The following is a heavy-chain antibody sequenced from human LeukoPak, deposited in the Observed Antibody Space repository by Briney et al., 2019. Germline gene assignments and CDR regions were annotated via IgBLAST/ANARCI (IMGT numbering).Heavy chain of an antibody. CDR3: ARAKTTVTTPGDY. CDR1: GFTFSSYA. V-gene: IGHV3-64*01. D-gene: IGHD4-17*01. Sequence: PGRSLRLSCAASGFTFSSYAMHWVRQAPGKGLEYVSAISSNGGSTYYANSVKGRFTISRDNSKNTLYLQMGSLRAEAMAVYYCARAKTTVTTPGDYWGQGTLVTVSS. CDR2: ISSNGGST. J-gene: IGHJ4*02.